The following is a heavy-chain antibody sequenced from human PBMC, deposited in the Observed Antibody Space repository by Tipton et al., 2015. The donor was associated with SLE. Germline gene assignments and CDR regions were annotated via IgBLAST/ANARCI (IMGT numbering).Heavy chain of an antibody. Sequence: GSLRLSCAASGFTFSSYDMHWVRQATGKGLEWVSAIGTAGDTYYPGSVKGRFTISRENAKNSLYLQMNSLRAGDTAVYYCARSYYGPGYYYYGMDVWGQGTTVTVSS. CDR3: ARSYYGPGYYYYGMDV. D-gene: IGHD3-10*01. J-gene: IGHJ6*02. CDR1: GFTFSSYD. V-gene: IGHV3-13*04. CDR2: IGTAGDT.